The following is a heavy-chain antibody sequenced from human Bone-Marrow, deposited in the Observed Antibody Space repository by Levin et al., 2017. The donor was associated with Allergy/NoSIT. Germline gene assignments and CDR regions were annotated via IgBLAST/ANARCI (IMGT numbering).Heavy chain of an antibody. CDR3: ARGQQWLVHPYYYYMDV. CDR2: IIPILGIA. Sequence: PGGSLRLSCKASGGTFSSYTISWVRQAPGQGLEWMGRIIPILGIANYAQKFQGRVTITADKSTSTAYMELSSLRSEDTAVYYCARGQQWLVHPYYYYMDVWGKGTTVTVSS. D-gene: IGHD6-19*01. V-gene: IGHV1-69*02. J-gene: IGHJ6*03. CDR1: GGTFSSYT.